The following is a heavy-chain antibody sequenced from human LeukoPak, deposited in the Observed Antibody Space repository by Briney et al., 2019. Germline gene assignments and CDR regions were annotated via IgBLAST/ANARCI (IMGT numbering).Heavy chain of an antibody. CDR3: ARAGGNRNYYYYMDV. J-gene: IGHJ6*03. CDR1: GGSISSSSYY. D-gene: IGHD4-23*01. Sequence: PSETLSLTCTVSGGSISSSSYYWGWIRQPPGKGLEWIGYIYYSGSTNYNPSLKSRVTISVDTSKNQFSLKLSSVTAADTAVYYCARAGGNRNYYYYMDVWGKGTTVTVSS. CDR2: IYYSGST. V-gene: IGHV4-61*05.